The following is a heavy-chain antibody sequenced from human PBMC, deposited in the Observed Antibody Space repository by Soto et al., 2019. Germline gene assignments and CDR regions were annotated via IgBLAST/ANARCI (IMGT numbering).Heavy chain of an antibody. J-gene: IGHJ4*01. CDR1: GFTFSSYA. Sequence: PGGSLRLSCAASGFTFSSYAMHWVRQAPGKGLEWVAVISYDGSNKYYADSVKGRFTISRDNSKNTLYLQMNSLRAEDTAVYYCARGGPGITMIVVVLSPKEDYWGHGNMVTVYS. CDR2: ISYDGSNK. CDR3: ARGGPGITMIVVVLSPKEDY. D-gene: IGHD3-22*01. V-gene: IGHV3-30-3*01.